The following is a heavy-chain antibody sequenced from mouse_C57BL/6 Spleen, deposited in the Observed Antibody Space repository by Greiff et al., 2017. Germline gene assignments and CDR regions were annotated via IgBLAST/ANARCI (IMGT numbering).Heavy chain of an antibody. CDR2: ISSGGDYI. CDR3: TRAQLGRGRNYFDY. D-gene: IGHD4-1*02. Sequence: EVMLVESGEGLVKPGGSLKLSCAASGFTFSSYAMSWVRQTPEKRLEWVAYISSGGDYIYYADTVKGRFTISRDNARNTLYLQMSSLKSEDTAMYYCTRAQLGRGRNYFDYWGQGTTLTVSS. V-gene: IGHV5-9-1*02. CDR1: GFTFSSYA. J-gene: IGHJ2*01.